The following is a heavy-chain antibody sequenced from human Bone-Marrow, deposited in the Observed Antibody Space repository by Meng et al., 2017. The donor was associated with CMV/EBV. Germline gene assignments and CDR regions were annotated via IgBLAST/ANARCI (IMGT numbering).Heavy chain of an antibody. Sequence: GSLRLPCIVVSGATSGYSWSWIRQPPGKGLEGIGYIYYSGRTKYNPSLKSRVTISVDTSKNQFSVKLSSVSAADTAVYYCARDQGYDFWSGYYPPGREGEIAYWGPGPLVTGSS. CDR1: SGATSGYS. CDR2: IYYSGRT. J-gene: IGHJ4*02. D-gene: IGHD3-3*01. CDR3: ARDQGYDFWSGYYPPGREGEIAY. V-gene: IGHV4-59*01.